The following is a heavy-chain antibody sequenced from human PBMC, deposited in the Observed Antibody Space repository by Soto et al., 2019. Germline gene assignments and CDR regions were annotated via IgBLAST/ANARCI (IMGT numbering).Heavy chain of an antibody. J-gene: IGHJ4*02. D-gene: IGHD3-3*01. CDR2: IKQDGSEK. CDR1: GFTFSSYL. Sequence: GGSLRLSCAASGFTFSSYLMSWVRQAPGEGLEWVANIKQDGSEKYYVDSVKGRFTISRDNAKNSLYLQMNSLRAEDTAVYYCARQYYDFWSGFDGPSNYFDYWGQGTLVTVSS. V-gene: IGHV3-7*01. CDR3: ARQYYDFWSGFDGPSNYFDY.